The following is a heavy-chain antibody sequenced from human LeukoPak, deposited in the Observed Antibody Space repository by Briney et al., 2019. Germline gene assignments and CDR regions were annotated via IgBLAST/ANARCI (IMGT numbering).Heavy chain of an antibody. J-gene: IGHJ5*02. CDR1: GGSISSYY. CDR2: IYYSGST. V-gene: IGHV4-59*01. Sequence: PSETLSLTCTVSGGSISSYYWSWIRQPPGKGLEWIGYIYYSGSTNYNPSLKSRVTISVDTSKNQFSLKLSSVTAADTAVHYCARGSSSRNKWFDPWGQGTLVTVSS. CDR3: ARGSSSRNKWFDP. D-gene: IGHD6-13*01.